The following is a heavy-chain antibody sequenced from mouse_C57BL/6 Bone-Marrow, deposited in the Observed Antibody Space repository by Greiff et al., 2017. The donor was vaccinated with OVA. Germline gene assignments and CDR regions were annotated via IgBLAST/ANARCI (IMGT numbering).Heavy chain of an antibody. J-gene: IGHJ4*01. CDR2: IYPGNSDT. Sequence: EVQLQQSGTVLARPGASVKMSCKTSGYTFTSYWMHWVKQRPGQGLEWIGAIYPGNSDTSYNQKFKGKAKLTAVTSASTAYMELSSLTYEDSAVYYCTRRTCYSLYAMDDWGKGTSVTVSS. V-gene: IGHV1-5*01. CDR1: GYTFTSYW. D-gene: IGHD2-12*01. CDR3: TRRTCYSLYAMDD.